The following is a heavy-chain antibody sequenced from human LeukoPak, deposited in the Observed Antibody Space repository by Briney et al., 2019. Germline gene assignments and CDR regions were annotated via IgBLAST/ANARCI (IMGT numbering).Heavy chain of an antibody. CDR1: GYTFTSYD. D-gene: IGHD3-9*01. CDR3: ARSSLRYFDWPLDAYDAFDI. J-gene: IGHJ3*02. CDR2: MNPNSGNT. Sequence: GASVKVSCKASGYTFTSYDINWVRQATGQGLEWMGWMNPNSGNTGYAQKFQGRVTMTRNTSISTAYMELSSLRSEDTAVYYCARSSLRYFDWPLDAYDAFDIWGQGTVVTVSS. V-gene: IGHV1-8*01.